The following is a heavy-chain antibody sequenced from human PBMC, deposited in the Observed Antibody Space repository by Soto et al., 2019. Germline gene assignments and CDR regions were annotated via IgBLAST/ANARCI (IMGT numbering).Heavy chain of an antibody. J-gene: IGHJ5*02. Sequence: GASVKVSCKASGYTFTDYYMNWVRQAPGQGLEWMGWINPNNGVTNYAQKFQGRVTTTRDTSISTAYMDLSRLRSDDTALYYCARGALTVANWFDPWGQGTQVTVSS. D-gene: IGHD6-19*01. CDR2: INPNNGVT. CDR3: ARGALTVANWFDP. V-gene: IGHV1-2*02. CDR1: GYTFTDYY.